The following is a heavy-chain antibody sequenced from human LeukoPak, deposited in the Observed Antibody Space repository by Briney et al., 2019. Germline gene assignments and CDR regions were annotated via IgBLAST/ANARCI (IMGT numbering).Heavy chain of an antibody. V-gene: IGHV4-39*07. CDR2: IYYSGST. D-gene: IGHD3-10*01. CDR1: GGSISSSSYY. Sequence: SETLSLTCTVSGGSISSSSYYWGWIRQPPGKGLEWIGSIYYSGSTYYNPSLKSRVTISVGTSKNQFSLKLSSVTAADTAVYYCARGENMVRGVITSLYNWFDPWGQGTLVTVSS. J-gene: IGHJ5*02. CDR3: ARGENMVRGVITSLYNWFDP.